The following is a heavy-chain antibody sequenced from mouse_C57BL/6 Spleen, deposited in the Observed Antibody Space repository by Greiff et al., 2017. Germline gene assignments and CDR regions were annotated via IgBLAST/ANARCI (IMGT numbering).Heavy chain of an antibody. D-gene: IGHD2-4*01. CDR3: ARSDDYDEGFAY. CDR2: IDPSDSYT. Sequence: QVQLKQPGAELVKPGASVKLSCKASGYTFTSYWMQWVKQRPGQGLEWIGEIDPSDSYTHYNQKFKGKATLTVDTSSSTAYMQLSSLTSEDSAVYYCARSDDYDEGFAYWGQGTLVTVSA. V-gene: IGHV1-50*01. CDR1: GYTFTSYW. J-gene: IGHJ3*01.